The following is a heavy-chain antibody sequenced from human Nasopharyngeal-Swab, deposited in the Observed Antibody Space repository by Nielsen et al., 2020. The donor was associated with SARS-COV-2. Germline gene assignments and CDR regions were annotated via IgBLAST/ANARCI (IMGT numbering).Heavy chain of an antibody. CDR1: GFIFNYYA. D-gene: IGHD5-12*01. CDR3: AKDRDSGDDSGEYYHYYGMDV. J-gene: IGHJ6*02. CDR2: ISGADDST. Sequence: ESLNISCSASGFIFNYYAMNWVRQAPGRVLELVSAISGADDSTKYADSVKGRFTISRDNSKNTLDLQMNSLRAEDTAMYYCAKDRDSGDDSGEYYHYYGMDVWGQGTSVTVS. V-gene: IGHV3-23*01.